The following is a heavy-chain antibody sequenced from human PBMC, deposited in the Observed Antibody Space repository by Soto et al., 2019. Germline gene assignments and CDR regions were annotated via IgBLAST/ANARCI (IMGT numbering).Heavy chain of an antibody. CDR1: GGSISGYY. J-gene: IGHJ6*02. D-gene: IGHD1-26*01. CDR2: IYYSGST. V-gene: IGHV4-59*01. CDR3: ARVELGYYGMDV. Sequence: SETLSLTCTVSGGSISGYYWSWIRQPPGKGLEWIGYIYYSGSTSYNPSLKSRLTISVDTSKNQFSLRLTSVTAADTAVYYCARVELGYYGMDVWGQGTTVTVSS.